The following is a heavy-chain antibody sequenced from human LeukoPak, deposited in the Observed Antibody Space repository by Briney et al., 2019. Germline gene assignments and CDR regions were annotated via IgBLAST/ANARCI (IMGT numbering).Heavy chain of an antibody. Sequence: ASVKVSCKASGYTFTSYGINWVRQAPGQGLEWMGWITPYNNNAKYAQKFQGRVTITTDTSTDIAYMDLRSLGSDDTAMYYCARDLIYDNTGSARDTNDAFDIWGQGTMLIVSS. CDR3: ARDLIYDNTGSARDTNDAFDI. V-gene: IGHV1-18*04. CDR2: ITPYNNNA. CDR1: GYTFTSYG. J-gene: IGHJ3*02. D-gene: IGHD3-22*01.